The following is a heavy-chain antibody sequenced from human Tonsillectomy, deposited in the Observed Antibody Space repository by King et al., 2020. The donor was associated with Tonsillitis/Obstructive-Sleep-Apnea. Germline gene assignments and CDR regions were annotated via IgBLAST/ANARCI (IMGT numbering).Heavy chain of an antibody. J-gene: IGHJ4*02. CDR3: ARVGNGATQIDY. CDR1: GLPFNNYG. V-gene: IGHV3-33*05. Sequence: VQLVESGGGVVQPGRFLSLSCAASGLPFNNYGMHWVRQAPGKGLEWVAIISYDEINKYYADSVKGRLTISRDNSKSTLYLQMNSLRADDTAVYYCARVGNGATQIDYWGQGTLVTVSS. CDR2: ISYDEINK. D-gene: IGHD1-1*01.